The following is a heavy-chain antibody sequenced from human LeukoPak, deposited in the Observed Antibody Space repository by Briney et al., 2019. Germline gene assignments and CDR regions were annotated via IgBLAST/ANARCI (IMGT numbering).Heavy chain of an antibody. CDR2: IYYSGST. Sequence: SETLSLTCTVSGGSISSYYWSWIRQPPVKGLEWIGYIYYSGSTNYNPSLKSRVTISVDTSKNQFSLKLSSVTAADTAVYYCARVGYSHDAFDIWGQGTMVTVSS. V-gene: IGHV4-59*08. D-gene: IGHD6-13*01. CDR3: ARVGYSHDAFDI. J-gene: IGHJ3*02. CDR1: GGSISSYY.